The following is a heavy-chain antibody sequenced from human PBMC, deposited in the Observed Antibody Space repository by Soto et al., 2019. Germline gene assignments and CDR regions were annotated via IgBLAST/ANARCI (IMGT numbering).Heavy chain of an antibody. J-gene: IGHJ6*02. CDR3: ARDIESVTAKHFFYYYAMDV. V-gene: IGHV1-18*01. Sequence: ASVKVSCKTSGYTFSNYGITWVRQAPGQPLEWLGWISLYSDGTNYAQKFQGRVSMTTDTSTTTAYMELRSLRSDDTAVYYCARDIESVTAKHFFYYYAMDVWGQGTTVTVSS. D-gene: IGHD2-8*01. CDR1: GYTFSNYG. CDR2: ISLYSDGT.